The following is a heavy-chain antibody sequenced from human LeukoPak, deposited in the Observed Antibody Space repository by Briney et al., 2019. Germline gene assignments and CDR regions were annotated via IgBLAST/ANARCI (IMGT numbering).Heavy chain of an antibody. V-gene: IGHV1-2*02. Sequence: ASVKVSCKASGYTFTGYYMHWVRQAPGQGLEWMGWINPNSGGTNYAQKFQGRVTMTRDTSISTAYMEPSRLRSDDTAVYYCARDGISSSWYGIDYWGQGTLVTVSS. D-gene: IGHD6-13*01. CDR3: ARDGISSSWYGIDY. J-gene: IGHJ4*02. CDR2: INPNSGGT. CDR1: GYTFTGYY.